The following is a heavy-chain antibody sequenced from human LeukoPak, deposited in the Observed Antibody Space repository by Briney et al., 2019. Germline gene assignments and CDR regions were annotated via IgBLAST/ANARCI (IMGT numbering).Heavy chain of an antibody. CDR2: ISSISTTI. V-gene: IGHV3-48*01. J-gene: IGHJ6*03. Sequence: GGSLRLSCAASGFTFSSYSMNWVRQAPGQGLEWVSYISSISTTIYYADSVKGRFTISRDNAKNSLYLQMNSLRAEDTGVYYCARDPGYGGNYYMDVWGKGTTVSVSS. D-gene: IGHD1-26*01. CDR1: GFTFSSYS. CDR3: ARDPGYGGNYYMDV.